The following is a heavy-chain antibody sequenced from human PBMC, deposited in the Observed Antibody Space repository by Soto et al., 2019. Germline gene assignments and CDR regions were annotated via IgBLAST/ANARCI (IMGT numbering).Heavy chain of an antibody. V-gene: IGHV4-34*01. D-gene: IGHD5-12*01. CDR2: IKHSGST. CDR1: GGAFSGYY. J-gene: IGHJ4*02. CDR3: ARDQPAVDIVATRPVFFDY. Sequence: PSETLSLTCAVRGGAFSGYYWSWIGQPPGKCVEWLGEIKHSGSTNYNPTHKSRVTISVDTSKNHGSLKRITVTASGTAVYYCARDQPAVDIVATRPVFFDYWGQGALVTVSS.